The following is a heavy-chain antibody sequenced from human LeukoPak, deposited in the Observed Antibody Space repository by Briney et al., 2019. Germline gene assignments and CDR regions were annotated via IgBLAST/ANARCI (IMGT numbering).Heavy chain of an antibody. D-gene: IGHD3-10*01. CDR2: INPNSGGT. CDR1: GYTFTGYY. CDR3: ARTIWFGEFPSINWFDP. Sequence: ASVKVSCKASGYTFTGYYMHWVRQAPGQGLEWMGRINPNSGGTNYAQKFQGRVTMTRDTSISTAYMELSRLRSDDTAVYYCARTIWFGEFPSINWFDPWGQGTLVTVSS. J-gene: IGHJ5*02. V-gene: IGHV1-2*06.